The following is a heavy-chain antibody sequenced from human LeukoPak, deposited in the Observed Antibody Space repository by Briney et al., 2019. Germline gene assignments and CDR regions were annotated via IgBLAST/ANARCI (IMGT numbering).Heavy chain of an antibody. CDR3: AIRRGYSYGYSP. J-gene: IGHJ4*02. D-gene: IGHD5-18*01. CDR2: INHSGST. V-gene: IGHV4-34*01. CDR1: GGSFSGYY. Sequence: PSETLSLTCAVYGGSFSGYYWSWIRQPPGKGLEWIGEINHSGSTNYNPSLKSRVTISVDTSKNQFSLKLSSVTAADTAVYYCAIRRGYSYGYSPWGQGTLVTVSS.